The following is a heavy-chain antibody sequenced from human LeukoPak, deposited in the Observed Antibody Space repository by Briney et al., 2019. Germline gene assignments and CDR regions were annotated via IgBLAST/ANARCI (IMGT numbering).Heavy chain of an antibody. Sequence: GGSLRLSCAASGFNFNDYWMHWVRQGPGKGLVWVSRINSDGRSIDYADSVKGRFTISRDNARNSLCPQMNSLRAEDTAVYYCARDTTGDAGGVFDSWGQGTLVTVSS. D-gene: IGHD1-1*01. J-gene: IGHJ4*02. CDR3: ARDTTGDAGGVFDS. V-gene: IGHV3-74*01. CDR1: GFNFNDYW. CDR2: INSDGRSI.